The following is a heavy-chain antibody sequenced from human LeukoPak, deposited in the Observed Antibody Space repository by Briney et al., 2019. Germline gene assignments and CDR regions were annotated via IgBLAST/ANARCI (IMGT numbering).Heavy chain of an antibody. J-gene: IGHJ5*02. CDR2: INIGGTNT. V-gene: IGHV3-11*01. Sequence: GGSLRLSCAASGFTFSDYYMSWIRKAPGKALEWLSYINIGGTNTHYADSVKGRFTISRDNTKKSLYLQMNNLRAEDTAVYYCATDGAGFDTWGQGVLVTVSS. CDR1: GFTFSDYY. CDR3: ATDGAGFDT.